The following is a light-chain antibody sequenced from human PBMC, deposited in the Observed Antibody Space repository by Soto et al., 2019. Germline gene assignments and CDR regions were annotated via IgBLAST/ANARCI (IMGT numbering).Light chain of an antibody. V-gene: IGLV2-8*01. CDR2: EVN. Sequence: QSVLTQPPSASGSPGQSVTISCTGTSSDVGGYNYVSWYQHHPGKAPKLMLYEVNTRPSGVPDRFSGSKSGNTASLTVSGLQAEDEADYYCSLYAGSNIYVVFGGGTKLTVL. CDR3: SLYAGSNIYVV. CDR1: SSDVGGYNY. J-gene: IGLJ3*02.